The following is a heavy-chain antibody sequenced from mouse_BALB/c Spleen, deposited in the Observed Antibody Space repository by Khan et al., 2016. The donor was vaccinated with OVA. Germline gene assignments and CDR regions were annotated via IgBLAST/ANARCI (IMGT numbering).Heavy chain of an antibody. CDR2: IAPGSGST. V-gene: IGHV1S41*01. D-gene: IGHD1-1*01. CDR1: GYTFTSYW. CDR3: ARSNYYGSSLYAMDY. Sequence: DLVKPGASVKLSCKASGYTFTSYWINWIKQRPGQGLEWIGRIAPGSGSTYYNEMFKGTATLTVDTSSSTAYIQLSSLSSEDSAVYFSARSNYYGSSLYAMDYWGQGTSVTVSS. J-gene: IGHJ4*01.